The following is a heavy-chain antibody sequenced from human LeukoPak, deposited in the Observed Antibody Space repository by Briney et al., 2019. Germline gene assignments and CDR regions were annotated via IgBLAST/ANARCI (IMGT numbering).Heavy chain of an antibody. CDR1: GYTFSTYG. J-gene: IGHJ5*02. CDR2: ISSNSGKT. V-gene: IGHV1-18*01. Sequence: EASVKVSCKTSGYTFSTYGLSWVRQAPGQGLEWMGWISSNSGKTHYAQKFQDRVTLTTDTSSTTAFMELRSLRSDDTAMYYCARNAGSYFEFAPWGQGTLVTVSS. D-gene: IGHD1-26*01. CDR3: ARNAGSYFEFAP.